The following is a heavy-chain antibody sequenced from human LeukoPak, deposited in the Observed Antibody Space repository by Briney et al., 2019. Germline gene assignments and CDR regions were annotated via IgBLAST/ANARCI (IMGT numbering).Heavy chain of an antibody. Sequence: SVKVSCKASGGTFSSYAISWVRQAPGQGLEWMGRIIPIVGIRNYAQKFQGRVTITADKSTSTAYMELSSLRSEDTAVYYCARFMVTGNWYFDLWGRGTLVTVSS. CDR3: ARFMVTGNWYFDL. CDR2: IIPIVGIR. D-gene: IGHD5-18*01. V-gene: IGHV1-69*10. CDR1: GGTFSSYA. J-gene: IGHJ2*01.